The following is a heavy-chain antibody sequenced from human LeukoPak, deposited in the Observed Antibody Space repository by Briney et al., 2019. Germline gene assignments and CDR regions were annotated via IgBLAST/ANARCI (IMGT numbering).Heavy chain of an antibody. D-gene: IGHD6-19*01. Sequence: GESLKISCKGSGYSFTSYWIGWVRQMPGKGLEWMGIIYPGDSDTRYSPSFQGQVTISADKSISTAYLQWSSLKASDTAMYYCARQSSGWSPYYYYYMDVWGKGTTGTISS. CDR3: ARQSSGWSPYYYYYMDV. CDR1: GYSFTSYW. V-gene: IGHV5-51*01. J-gene: IGHJ6*03. CDR2: IYPGDSDT.